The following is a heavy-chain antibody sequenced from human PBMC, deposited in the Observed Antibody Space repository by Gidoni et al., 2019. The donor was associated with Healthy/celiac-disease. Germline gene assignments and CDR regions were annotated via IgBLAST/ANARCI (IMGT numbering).Heavy chain of an antibody. J-gene: IGHJ4*02. CDR3: ARSPGVDDYVGNY. Sequence: ASGGTFSSYAISWVRQAPVQGLEWMGGIIPIFGTANYEQKFQGRVTITADKSTSKAYMELSSLRSEDTAVYYCARSPGVDDYVGNYWGQGTLVTVSS. CDR1: GGTFSSYA. CDR2: IIPIFGTA. V-gene: IGHV1-69*06. D-gene: IGHD5-12*01.